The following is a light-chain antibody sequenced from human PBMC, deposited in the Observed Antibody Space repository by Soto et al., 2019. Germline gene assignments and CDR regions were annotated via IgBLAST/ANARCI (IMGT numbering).Light chain of an antibody. CDR1: QSVSSN. V-gene: IGKV3-15*01. J-gene: IGKJ2*01. CDR3: QQYNNWPYT. Sequence: EIVMTQSPATLSVSPGERVTLSCRASQSVSSNLAWYQQKPCQAPRLLIYGASTRATGIPARFSGSGSGTEFTRTISSLQSEDFAVYYCQQYNNWPYTFGQGTKLEIK. CDR2: GAS.